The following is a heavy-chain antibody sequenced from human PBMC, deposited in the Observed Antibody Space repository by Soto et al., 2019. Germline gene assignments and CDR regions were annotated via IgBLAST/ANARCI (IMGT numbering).Heavy chain of an antibody. CDR3: ARDKYYGSGSYYYYYYGMDV. J-gene: IGHJ6*02. D-gene: IGHD3-10*01. V-gene: IGHV5-51*01. CDR1: GYIFTSYW. Sequence: GESLKISCKGSGYIFTSYWICWFLQMPVKVLEWMGIIYPGDSDTRYSPSFQGQVTISADKSISTAYLQWSSLKASDTAMYYCARDKYYGSGSYYYYYYGMDVWGQGTTVTVSS. CDR2: IYPGDSDT.